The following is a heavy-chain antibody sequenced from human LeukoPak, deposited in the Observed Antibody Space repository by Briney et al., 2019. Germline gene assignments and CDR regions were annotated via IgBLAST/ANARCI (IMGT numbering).Heavy chain of an antibody. J-gene: IGHJ5*02. CDR3: ARGVRYQLPVGAGENWFDP. V-gene: IGHV4-34*01. D-gene: IGHD2-2*01. Sequence: SETLSLTCAVYGGSFSGYYWSWIRQPPGKGLEWIGEINHSGSTNYNPSLKSRVTISVDTSKNQSSLKLSSVTAADTAVYYCARGVRYQLPVGAGENWFDPWGQGTLVTVSS. CDR2: INHSGST. CDR1: GGSFSGYY.